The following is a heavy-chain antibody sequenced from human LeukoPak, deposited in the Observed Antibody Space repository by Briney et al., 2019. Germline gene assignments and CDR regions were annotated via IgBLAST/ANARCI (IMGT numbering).Heavy chain of an antibody. Sequence: GGSLRLSCAASGFPFRSYAMHWVRQAPGKGLEWLAVISYDGINEFYADSVKGRFTISKDSSKTTVYLQMDSLRAEDTALYYCARESSNWYDFDYWGQGTLVTVSS. CDR1: GFPFRSYA. CDR3: ARESSNWYDFDY. D-gene: IGHD6-13*01. V-gene: IGHV3-30*04. J-gene: IGHJ4*02. CDR2: ISYDGINE.